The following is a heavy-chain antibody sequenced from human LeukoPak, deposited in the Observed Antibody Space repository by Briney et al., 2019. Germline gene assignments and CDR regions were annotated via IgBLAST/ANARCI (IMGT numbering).Heavy chain of an antibody. D-gene: IGHD2-2*01. Sequence: GGSLRLSCAASGFTFSSYTMNWVRQAPGKGLEWVSGISWNSGSLYYADSVKGRFTISRDNPKNFLYLQMNSLRAEDMALYYCAKDVNTNVEYYFDYWGQGTLVTVSS. J-gene: IGHJ4*02. CDR1: GFTFSSYT. CDR3: AKDVNTNVEYYFDY. CDR2: ISWNSGSL. V-gene: IGHV3-9*03.